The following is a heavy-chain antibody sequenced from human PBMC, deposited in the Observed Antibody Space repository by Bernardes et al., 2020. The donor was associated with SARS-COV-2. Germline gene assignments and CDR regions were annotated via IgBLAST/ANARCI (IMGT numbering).Heavy chain of an antibody. D-gene: IGHD3-3*01. CDR3: AINYDFRNGHGMDV. V-gene: IGHV3-74*01. CDR1: GFTFSSHW. CDR2: INSDGYSP. Sequence: GGSLRLSCAASGFTFSSHWVHWVRQAPGEGLVWVSRINSDGYSPSYADSVRGRFTISKDNAESTVCLQMNSLRVDDTAVYYCAINYDFRNGHGMDVLGQGTTVTVS. J-gene: IGHJ6*02.